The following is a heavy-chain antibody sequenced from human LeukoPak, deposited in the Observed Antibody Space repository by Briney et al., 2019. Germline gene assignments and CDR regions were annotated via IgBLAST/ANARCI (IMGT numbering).Heavy chain of an antibody. V-gene: IGHV4-59*01. D-gene: IGHD6-19*01. J-gene: IGHJ3*02. Sequence: SETLSLTCTVSGGSISSYYWSWIRQPPGKGLEWIGYIYYSGNTNYNPSLKSRVTISVDTSKNQFSLKLRSVTAADTAVYYCARVLVVMNSGWYGPGVETKDDAFDIWGQGTMVTVSS. CDR1: GGSISSYY. CDR3: ARVLVVMNSGWYGPGVETKDDAFDI. CDR2: IYYSGNT.